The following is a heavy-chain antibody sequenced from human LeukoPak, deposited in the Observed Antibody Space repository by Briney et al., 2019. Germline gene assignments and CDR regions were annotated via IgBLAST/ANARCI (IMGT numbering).Heavy chain of an antibody. Sequence: ASVKVSCKASGYSFTSYGISWVRQAPGQGLEWMGWINTYNGNTNSAPKVQNRVTMTTDTSTSTAYMELRSLRSDDTAVYYCARDERDTCGVDCYYFDYWGQGTLVTVSS. CDR3: ARDERDTCGVDCYYFDY. D-gene: IGHD2-21*02. CDR2: INTYNGNT. J-gene: IGHJ4*02. V-gene: IGHV1-18*01. CDR1: GYSFTSYG.